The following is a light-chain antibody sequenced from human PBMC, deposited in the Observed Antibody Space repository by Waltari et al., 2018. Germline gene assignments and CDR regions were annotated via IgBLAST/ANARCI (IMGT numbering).Light chain of an antibody. CDR2: KTS. CDR3: QHGYGTPLS. Sequence: DIQMTQSPSSLSASVGDRVTVTCRASDNVNNYLNWYQQKPGKAPKLLIYKTSTLQIRVPSRFSGSGSGTDYSFNISSLQSEDVATYYCQHGYGTPLSFGQGTKVEIK. J-gene: IGKJ2*03. CDR1: DNVNNY. V-gene: IGKV1-39*01.